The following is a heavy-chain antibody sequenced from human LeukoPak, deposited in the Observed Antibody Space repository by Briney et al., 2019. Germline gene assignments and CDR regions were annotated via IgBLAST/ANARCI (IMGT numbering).Heavy chain of an antibody. D-gene: IGHD1-26*01. CDR3: ATGIMVGATSPRGSFDY. CDR2: IIPIFGTA. Sequence: GASVKVSCKASGGTFSSYAISWVRQAPGQGLEWMGGIIPIFGTANYAQKFQGRVTITTDESTSTAYMELSSLRSEDTAVYYCATGIMVGATSPRGSFDYWGQGTLVTVSS. CDR1: GGTFSSYA. V-gene: IGHV1-69*05. J-gene: IGHJ4*02.